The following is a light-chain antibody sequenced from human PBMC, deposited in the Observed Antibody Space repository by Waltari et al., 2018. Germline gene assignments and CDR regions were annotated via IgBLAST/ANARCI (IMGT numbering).Light chain of an antibody. CDR2: DAS. Sequence: DIQMTQSPSTLSASVGDRVTITSRASQSISSWLAWYQQKPGKAPKLLIYDASSFESGVPSRFRGSGSGTEFTLTISSLQPDDFATYYCQQYNSYLYTFGQGTKLEIK. J-gene: IGKJ2*01. CDR3: QQYNSYLYT. V-gene: IGKV1-5*01. CDR1: QSISSW.